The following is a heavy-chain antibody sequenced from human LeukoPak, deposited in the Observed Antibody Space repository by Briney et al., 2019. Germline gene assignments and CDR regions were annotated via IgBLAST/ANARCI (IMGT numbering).Heavy chain of an antibody. CDR1: GFTFSSYA. Sequence: LAGGSLRLSCAASGFTFSSYAMSWVRQAPGKGLEWVSAISGSGGSTYYADSVKGRFTISRDNSKNTLYLQMNSLRAEDTAVYYCAKEEVMVRGVIHYWGQGTLVTVSS. CDR3: AKEEVMVRGVIHY. CDR2: ISGSGGST. D-gene: IGHD3-10*01. V-gene: IGHV3-23*01. J-gene: IGHJ4*02.